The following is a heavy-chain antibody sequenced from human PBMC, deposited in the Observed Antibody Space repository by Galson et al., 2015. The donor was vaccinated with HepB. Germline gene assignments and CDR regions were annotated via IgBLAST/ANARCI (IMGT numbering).Heavy chain of an antibody. CDR2: IKSKTDGGTT. J-gene: IGHJ4*02. V-gene: IGHV3-15*01. CDR1: GFTFSNAW. Sequence: SLRLSCAASGFTFSNAWMSWVRQAPGKGLEWVGRIKSKTDGGTTDYAAPVKGRFTISRDDSKNTLYLQMNSLKTEDTAVYYCTKGVRFLEWLSPFDYWGQGTLVTVSS. D-gene: IGHD3-3*01. CDR3: TKGVRFLEWLSPFDY.